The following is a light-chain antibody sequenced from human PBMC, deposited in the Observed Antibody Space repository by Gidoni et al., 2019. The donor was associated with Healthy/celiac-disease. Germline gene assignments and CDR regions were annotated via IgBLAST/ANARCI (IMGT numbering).Light chain of an antibody. CDR1: SSDVGGYNY. CDR2: EVS. Sequence: QSALTQPTSVSVSPGQSTTISCTGTSSDVGGYNYVSLYQQHPGKAPKLMIYEVSNRPSGVSNRFSGSKSGNTASLTISGLQAEDEADYYCSSYTSSSTRVFGGGTKLTVL. CDR3: SSYTSSSTRV. V-gene: IGLV2-14*01. J-gene: IGLJ3*02.